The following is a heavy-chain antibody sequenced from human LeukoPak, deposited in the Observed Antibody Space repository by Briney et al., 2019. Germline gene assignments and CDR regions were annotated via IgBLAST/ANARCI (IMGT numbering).Heavy chain of an antibody. V-gene: IGHV3-23*01. D-gene: IGHD2-2*01. CDR2: ISGSGGST. J-gene: IGHJ6*03. CDR3: AKRELVVVPAAPYMDV. Sequence: GGSLRLSCAASGFTFSSYAMSWVRQAPGKGLEWVSAISGSGGSTYYADSVKGRFTISRDNSKNTLYLQMNSLRAEDTAVYYCAKRELVVVPAAPYMDVWGKGTTVTVSS. CDR1: GFTFSSYA.